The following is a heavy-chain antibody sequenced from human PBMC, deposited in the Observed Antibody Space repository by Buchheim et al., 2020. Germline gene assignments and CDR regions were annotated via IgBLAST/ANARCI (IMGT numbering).Heavy chain of an antibody. CDR3: AAAKDYYYGMDV. J-gene: IGHJ6*02. Sequence: QVQLQESGPGLVKPSQTLSLTCTVSGGSISSGSYYWSWIRQPAGKGLEWIGRIYTSGSTNYNPSLKSRVTISVDTSKNPFSLKLSSVTAADTAVYYCAAAKDYYYGMDVWGQGTT. CDR1: GGSISSGSYY. V-gene: IGHV4-61*02. D-gene: IGHD6-13*01. CDR2: IYTSGST.